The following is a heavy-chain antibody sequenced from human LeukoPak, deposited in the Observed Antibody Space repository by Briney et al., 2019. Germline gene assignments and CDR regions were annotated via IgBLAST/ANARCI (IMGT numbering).Heavy chain of an antibody. Sequence: PGGSLRLSCIASGLTFPDSFMSWVRQAPGKGLEWVGFIKSKVYGGTTEYAASVRGRFSISRDDSRSIAYLQMNSLKTEDTAVYYCTRETDTGSYWGQGTLVTVSA. V-gene: IGHV3-49*04. D-gene: IGHD1-26*01. CDR1: GLTFPDSF. CDR3: TRETDTGSY. CDR2: IKSKVYGGTT. J-gene: IGHJ4*02.